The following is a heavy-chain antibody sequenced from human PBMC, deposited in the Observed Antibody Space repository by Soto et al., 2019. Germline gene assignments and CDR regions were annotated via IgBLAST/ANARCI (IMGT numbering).Heavy chain of an antibody. Sequence: QLQLQESGPGLVKPSETLSLTCTVSGGSISSSSYYWGWIRQTPGKGLEGIGGIYYSGSTYYNPSLRSRVTISVDTSKNQFSLKLRSVTAADTAVYYCARVVVVTAGGSYWYFALWGRGTLVTVSS. CDR2: IYYSGST. J-gene: IGHJ2*01. V-gene: IGHV4-39*01. CDR1: GGSISSSSYY. D-gene: IGHD2-21*02. CDR3: ARVVVVTAGGSYWYFAL.